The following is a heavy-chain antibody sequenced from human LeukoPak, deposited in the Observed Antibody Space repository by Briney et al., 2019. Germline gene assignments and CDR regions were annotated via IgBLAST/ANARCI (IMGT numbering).Heavy chain of an antibody. CDR2: INHSGST. V-gene: IGHV4-34*01. CDR3: ARGARGVPAAIGTSYYYYMDV. CDR1: GGSFSGYY. J-gene: IGHJ6*03. Sequence: SETLSLTCAVYGGSFSGYYWSWIRQPPGKGLEWIGEINHSGSTNYNPSLKSRVNISVDTSKNQFSLKLSSVTAADTAVYYCARGARGVPAAIGTSYYYYMDVWGKGTTVTVSS. D-gene: IGHD2-2*02.